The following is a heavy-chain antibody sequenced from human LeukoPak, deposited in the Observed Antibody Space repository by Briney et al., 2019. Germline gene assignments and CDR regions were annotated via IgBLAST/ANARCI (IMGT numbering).Heavy chain of an antibody. CDR1: GFTFSSYS. CDR3: AKDAGLRSTFDY. Sequence: GGSLRLSCAASGFTFSSYSMNWVRQAPGKGLEWVAVISYDGSNKYYADSVKGRFTISRDNSKNTLYLQMNSLRAEDTAVYYCAKDAGLRSTFDYWGQGTLVTVSS. J-gene: IGHJ4*02. V-gene: IGHV3-30*18. D-gene: IGHD3-16*01. CDR2: ISYDGSNK.